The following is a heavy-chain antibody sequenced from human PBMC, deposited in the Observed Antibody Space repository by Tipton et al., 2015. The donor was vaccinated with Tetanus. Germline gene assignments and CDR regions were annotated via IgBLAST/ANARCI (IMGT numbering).Heavy chain of an antibody. CDR3: AREEVYCTNGVCYTPRNWYFDL. J-gene: IGHJ2*01. Sequence: SLRLSCAASGFTFSSYWMSWVRQAPGKGLEWVANIKQDGSEKYYVDSVKGRFTISRDNAKNSLYLQMNSLRAEDTAVYYCAREEVYCTNGVCYTPRNWYFDLWGRGTLVTVSS. V-gene: IGHV3-7*01. CDR2: IKQDGSEK. CDR1: GFTFSSYW. D-gene: IGHD2-8*01.